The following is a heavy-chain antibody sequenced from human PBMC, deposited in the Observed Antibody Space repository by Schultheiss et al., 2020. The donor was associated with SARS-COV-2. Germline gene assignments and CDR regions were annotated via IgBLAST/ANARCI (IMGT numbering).Heavy chain of an antibody. Sequence: ASVKVSCKASGYTFTVYHIHWVRQAPGQGLEWMGRINPTSGGTNYAQKFQGRVTMTRDTSISTAYMELSRLRSDDTAVYYCARDETGIYYYYYGMDVWGQGTTVTVSS. CDR3: ARDETGIYYYYYGMDV. CDR2: INPTSGGT. D-gene: IGHD1-1*01. J-gene: IGHJ6*02. V-gene: IGHV1-2*06. CDR1: GYTFTVYH.